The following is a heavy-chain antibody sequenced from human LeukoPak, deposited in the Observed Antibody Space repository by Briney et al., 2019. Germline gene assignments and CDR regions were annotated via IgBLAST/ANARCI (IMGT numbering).Heavy chain of an antibody. D-gene: IGHD6-19*01. CDR3: ARDIAVADTGLDY. CDR2: ISSSSSYI. J-gene: IGHJ4*02. Sequence: GGSLRLSCAASGFTFSSYSMNWVRQAPGKGLEWVSSISSSSSYIYYADSVKGRFTISRDNAKNSLYLQMNSLRAEDTAVYYCARDIAVADTGLDYWGQGTLVSVSS. V-gene: IGHV3-21*01. CDR1: GFTFSSYS.